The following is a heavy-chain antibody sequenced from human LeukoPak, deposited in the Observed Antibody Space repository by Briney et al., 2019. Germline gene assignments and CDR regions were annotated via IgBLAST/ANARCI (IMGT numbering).Heavy chain of an antibody. CDR3: TREVERGGSYWGGDS. CDR2: ITSKAYGGTT. D-gene: IGHD1-26*01. Sequence: GGSLRLSCTPSGFTFEDYAMNWVRQAPGKGLEWVGLITSKAYGGTTECAASVKGRFSISRDESKPIAYLQMNSLKIEDTGVYYCTREVERGGSYWGGDSWGQGTQVTVSA. J-gene: IGHJ4*02. V-gene: IGHV3-49*04. CDR1: GFTFEDYA.